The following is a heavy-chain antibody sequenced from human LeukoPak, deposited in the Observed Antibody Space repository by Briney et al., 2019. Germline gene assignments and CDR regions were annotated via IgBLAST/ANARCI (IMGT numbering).Heavy chain of an antibody. CDR3: AAGRVGATRANYYYYGMDV. J-gene: IGHJ6*02. V-gene: IGHV1-58*02. CDR1: VFTFTSSP. D-gene: IGHD1-26*01. Sequence: GSSVKVSFKASVFTFTSSPIQWVRPARGQRLEWIGFIFFCSGNTNYAHKFHERVTITRDMSTSTAYMELNRLRSEDTAVYYCAAGRVGATRANYYYYGMDVWGQGTTVTVSS. CDR2: IFFCSGNT.